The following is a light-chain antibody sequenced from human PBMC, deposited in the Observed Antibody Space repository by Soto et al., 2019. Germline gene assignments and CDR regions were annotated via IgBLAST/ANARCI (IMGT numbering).Light chain of an antibody. Sequence: DIVLTQTPLSSPVTLGQPASISCRSSQSLVYVDGNTYLSWLQQRPGQPPRLLIYQVSKRFSGVPDRFSGSGAGTDFTLRISRVEAEDVGVYYSTQFAQFPRTFGQGTKVEIK. CDR1: QSLVYVDGNTY. J-gene: IGKJ1*01. CDR2: QVS. CDR3: TQFAQFPRT. V-gene: IGKV2-24*01.